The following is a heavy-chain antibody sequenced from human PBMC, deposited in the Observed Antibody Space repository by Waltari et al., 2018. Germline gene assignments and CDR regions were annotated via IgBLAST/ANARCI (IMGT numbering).Heavy chain of an antibody. CDR2: NYPGDSDT. CDR1: GYTFTSYY. D-gene: IGHD1-26*01. Sequence: VQLVQSGAEVKKPGASVKVSCKASGYTFTSYYMHWVRQLPGKGLEWLGINYPGDSDTRYSPSLQGQVTISADKSISTADLQWSSRKASDTAMYYWASPKWDSSRGPAFEIWGQGTMVTVSS. V-gene: IGHV5-51*01. J-gene: IGHJ3*02. CDR3: ASPKWDSSRGPAFEI.